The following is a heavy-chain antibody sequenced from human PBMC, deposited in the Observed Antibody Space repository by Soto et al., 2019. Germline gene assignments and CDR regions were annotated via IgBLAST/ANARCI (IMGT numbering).Heavy chain of an antibody. D-gene: IGHD6-19*01. Sequence: EVQLVESGGGLVQPGGSLRLSCAASGFTFSSYWMHWVRQAPWKGLVWVSRINSDGSSTSYADSVKGRFTISRDNAKNTVYLQMNSLRAEDTAVYHRASPYMYSSGLYFYGMDVWGQGTTVTVSS. V-gene: IGHV3-74*01. J-gene: IGHJ6*02. CDR1: GFTFSSYW. CDR2: INSDGSST. CDR3: ASPYMYSSGLYFYGMDV.